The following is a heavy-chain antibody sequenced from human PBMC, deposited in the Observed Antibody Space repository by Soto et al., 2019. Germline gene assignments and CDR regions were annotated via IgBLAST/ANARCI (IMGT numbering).Heavy chain of an antibody. V-gene: IGHV1-69*04. CDR3: ARDLTIGSTYSGYDAIDA. J-gene: IGHJ4*02. CDR2: TIPILNVA. CDR1: GGTFSTST. D-gene: IGHD5-12*01. Sequence: SVKVSCKASGGTFSTSTFTWVRQAPGQGLEWMGRTIPILNVADYAQDFQGRVTITADKSTSTAYMELTSLTSKDTAVYYCARDLTIGSTYSGYDAIDAWGQGTLVTVSS.